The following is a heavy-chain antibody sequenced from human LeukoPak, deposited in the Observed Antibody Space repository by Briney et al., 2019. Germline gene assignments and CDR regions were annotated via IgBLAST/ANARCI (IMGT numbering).Heavy chain of an antibody. CDR2: IYHSGST. CDR1: GGSISSGSYF. CDR3: AGGGYSYPN. D-gene: IGHD5-18*01. V-gene: IGHV4-61*09. Sequence: SQTLSLTCTVSGGSISSGSYFWSWIRQPAGKGLEWIGEIYHSGSTNYNPSLKSRVTISVDKSKNQFSLKLSSVTAADTAVYYCAGGGYSYPNWGQGTLVTVSS. J-gene: IGHJ4*02.